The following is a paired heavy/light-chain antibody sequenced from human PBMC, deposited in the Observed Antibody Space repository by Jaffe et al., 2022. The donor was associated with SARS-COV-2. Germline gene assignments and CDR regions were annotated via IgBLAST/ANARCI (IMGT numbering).Light chain of an antibody. V-gene: IGLV2-14*01. CDR3: SSYTSITTDLHVI. CDR2: DVT. J-gene: IGLJ2*01. Sequence: QSALTQPASVSGSPGQSITISCTGTISDIGGYNYVSWYQQHPGKAPKLMIYDVTNRPSGVSDRFSGSKSDNTASLTISGLQAEDEADYYCSSYTSITTDLHVIFGGGTRLTVL. CDR1: ISDIGGYNY.
Heavy chain of an antibody. D-gene: IGHD2-2*01. Sequence: QVQLQQWGAGLLKPSETLSLTCAVYGGSFSGYYWSWIRQPPGKGLEWIGEINDSGRTNYSPSLKSRVTISPDTSENQFSLKLSSVTAADTAMYYCARGRGKVVPAAEIDLWGQGTVVTVSS. CDR2: INDSGRT. CDR3: ARGRGKVVPAAEIDL. CDR1: GGSFSGYY. V-gene: IGHV4-34*01. J-gene: IGHJ3*01.